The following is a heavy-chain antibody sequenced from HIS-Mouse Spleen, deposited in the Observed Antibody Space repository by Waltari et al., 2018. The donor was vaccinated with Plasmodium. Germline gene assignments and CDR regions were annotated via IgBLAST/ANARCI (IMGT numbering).Heavy chain of an antibody. D-gene: IGHD6-19*01. V-gene: IGHV4-39*01. J-gene: IGHJ4*02. CDR1: GGSISSSSYY. CDR3: ARLSIAVAGNFDY. Sequence: QLQLQESGPGLVKPSETLSLTCTVSGGSISSSSYYWGWIRQPPGKGLEWIGSIYYSGSTYYNPSLKSRVTISVDTSKNQFSLKLRSVTAADTAVYYCARLSIAVAGNFDYWGQGTLVTVSS. CDR2: IYYSGST.